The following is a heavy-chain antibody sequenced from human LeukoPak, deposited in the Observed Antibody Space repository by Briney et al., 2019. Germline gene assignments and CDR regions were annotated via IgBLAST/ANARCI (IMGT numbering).Heavy chain of an antibody. CDR3: ARNYDSSGYYYLIVDY. D-gene: IGHD3-22*01. CDR2: IYYSGRT. CDR1: GCSISSYY. V-gene: IGHV4-59*01. Sequence: PSETLSLTCIASGCSISSYYWSWIRQAPGKGLEWIGYIYYSGRTNYNPSLKSRVTISVDTSKNQFSLKLSSVTAADTAVYYCARNYDSSGYYYLIVDYWGQGTLVTVSS. J-gene: IGHJ4*02.